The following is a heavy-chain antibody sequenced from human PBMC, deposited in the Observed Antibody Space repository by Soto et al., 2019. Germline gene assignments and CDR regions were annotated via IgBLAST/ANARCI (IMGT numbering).Heavy chain of an antibody. J-gene: IGHJ6*02. CDR1: GYSFTSYW. CDR2: IDPSDSYT. V-gene: IGHV5-10-1*01. D-gene: IGHD3-3*01. Sequence: ESLKISCKGSGYSFTSYWISWVRQMPGKGLEWMGRIDPSDSYTNYSPSFQGHVTISADKSISTAYLQWSSLKASDTAMYYCARHTRNTKTYYYYGMDVWGQGTTVTVSS. CDR3: ARHTRNTKTYYYYGMDV.